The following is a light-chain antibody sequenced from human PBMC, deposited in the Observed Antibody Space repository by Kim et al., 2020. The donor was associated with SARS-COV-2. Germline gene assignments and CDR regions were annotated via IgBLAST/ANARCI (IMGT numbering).Light chain of an antibody. Sequence: PGQSITISCTGTSSDVAVYKYVSWYQHHPGKAPKLMIYDVSKRPSGVSNRFSGSKSGNTASLTISGLQAEDEADYYCSSYTTTSTLFGGGTQLTVL. J-gene: IGLJ2*01. CDR1: SSDVAVYKY. CDR2: DVS. V-gene: IGLV2-14*03. CDR3: SSYTTTSTL.